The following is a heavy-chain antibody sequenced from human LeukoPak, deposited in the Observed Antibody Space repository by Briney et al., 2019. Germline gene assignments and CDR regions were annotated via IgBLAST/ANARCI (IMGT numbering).Heavy chain of an antibody. CDR3: AKVLGVPAAYLDY. CDR1: GYTFTSYY. J-gene: IGHJ4*02. D-gene: IGHD2-2*01. CDR2: INPSGGST. V-gene: IGHV1-46*01. Sequence: ASVKVSCKASGYTFTSYYMHWVRQAPGQGLEWMGIINPSGGSTSYAQKFQGRVTMTRDTSTSTVYMELSSLRPEDTAVYYCAKVLGVPAAYLDYWGQGTLVTVSS.